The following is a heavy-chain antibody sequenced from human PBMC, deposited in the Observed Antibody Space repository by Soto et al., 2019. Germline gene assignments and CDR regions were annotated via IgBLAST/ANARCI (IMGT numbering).Heavy chain of an antibody. Sequence: QVQLQEAGQGLVKPSQTLSLTCTVSVGSISSGAYYLSWIRQPPGNGLEWIGYIYYSGSTYYNPSLKCRVTISVDTSKNQFSLKLSSVTGADTAVDYCARAGYVGNSFNWFYPWGQVTLVTV. V-gene: IGHV4-30-4*01. D-gene: IGHD5-12*01. J-gene: IGHJ5*02. CDR1: VGSISSGAYY. CDR2: IYYSGST. CDR3: ARAGYVGNSFNWFYP.